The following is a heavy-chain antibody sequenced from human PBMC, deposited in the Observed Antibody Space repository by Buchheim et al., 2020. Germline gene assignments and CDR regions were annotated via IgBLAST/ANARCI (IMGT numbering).Heavy chain of an antibody. CDR1: GFTFSNYA. CDR3: ARDLGRYDFWSGMGGYYYYGMDV. V-gene: IGHV3-30-3*01. J-gene: IGHJ6*02. D-gene: IGHD3-3*01. CDR2: ISYDGSNK. Sequence: VQLLESGGGLVQPGGSLRLSCAASGFTFSNYAMHWVRQAPGKGLEWVAVISYDGSNKYYADSVKGRFTISRDNSKNTLYLQMNSLRAEDTAVYYCARDLGRYDFWSGMGGYYYYGMDVWGQGTT.